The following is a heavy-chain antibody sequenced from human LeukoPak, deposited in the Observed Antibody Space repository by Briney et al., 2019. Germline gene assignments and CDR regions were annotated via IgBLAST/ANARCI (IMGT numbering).Heavy chain of an antibody. CDR2: IKSKTDGGTT. J-gene: IGHJ4*02. Sequence: GGSLRLSCAASGFTFSNAWMSWVRQAPGKGLEWVGRIKSKTDGGTTDYAAPVKGRFTISRDDSKNTLYPQMNSLKTEDTAVYYCTTGDVVVPAAKGIDYWGQGTLVTVSS. CDR3: TTGDVVVPAAKGIDY. CDR1: GFTFSNAW. D-gene: IGHD2-2*01. V-gene: IGHV3-15*01.